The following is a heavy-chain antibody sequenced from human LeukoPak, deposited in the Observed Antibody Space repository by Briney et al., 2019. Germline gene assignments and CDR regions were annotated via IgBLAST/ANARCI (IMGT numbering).Heavy chain of an antibody. D-gene: IGHD2-2*01. CDR2: ISGSGGST. Sequence: QPGGSLRLSCAASGFTFSSYAMSWVRQAPGKGLEWVSAISGSGGSTYYADSVKGRFTISRDNSKNTLYLQMNSLRAEDTAVYYCATEVGYCSSTSRPGSGDYYYYGMDVWGQGTTVTVSS. J-gene: IGHJ6*02. CDR1: GFTFSSYA. CDR3: ATEVGYCSSTSRPGSGDYYYYGMDV. V-gene: IGHV3-23*01.